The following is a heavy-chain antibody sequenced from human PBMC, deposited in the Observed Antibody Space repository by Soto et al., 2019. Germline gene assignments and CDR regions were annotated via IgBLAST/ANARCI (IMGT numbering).Heavy chain of an antibody. CDR1: GGTFSSYA. CDR2: INAGNGNT. J-gene: IGHJ6*02. D-gene: IGHD4-17*01. CDR3: ARAGDDYGDYYYYGMDV. Sequence: ASVMVSCKASGGTFSSYAMHWVRQAPGQRLEWMGWINAGNGNTKYSQKFQGRVTITRDTSASTAYMELSSLRSEDTAVYYCARAGDDYGDYYYYGMDVWGQGTTVTVSS. V-gene: IGHV1-3*01.